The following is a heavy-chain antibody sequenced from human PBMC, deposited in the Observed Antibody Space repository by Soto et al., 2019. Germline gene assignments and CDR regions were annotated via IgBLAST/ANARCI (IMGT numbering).Heavy chain of an antibody. J-gene: IGHJ4*02. CDR2: INTDGSST. Sequence: EVQLVESGGGLVQPGGSLRLSCAVSGFTFSSFWMHWVRQAPGEGLVWVSRINTDGSSTSYADSVKGRFTISRDNAKNTLYIQMNSLRVEDTAMYYCAKRGVDTFGLSYWGQGTLVTVFS. CDR1: GFTFSSFW. CDR3: AKRGVDTFGLSY. V-gene: IGHV3-74*01. D-gene: IGHD3-10*01.